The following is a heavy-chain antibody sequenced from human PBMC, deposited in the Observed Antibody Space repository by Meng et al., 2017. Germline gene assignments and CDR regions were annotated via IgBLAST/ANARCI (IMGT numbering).Heavy chain of an antibody. Sequence: VQVVGAGGGLVKPGGSLRLSCVASGLRFTDAWMSWVRQAPGKGLEWVGRIERKSDGGTIYYAAPVKGRFTISRDDSKNTLYLQMDSLINEDTVVYFCATGAAAADHWGQGTLVTVSS. J-gene: IGHJ4*02. CDR1: GLRFTDAW. D-gene: IGHD6-13*01. V-gene: IGHV3-15*04. CDR2: IERKSDGGTI. CDR3: ATGAAAADH.